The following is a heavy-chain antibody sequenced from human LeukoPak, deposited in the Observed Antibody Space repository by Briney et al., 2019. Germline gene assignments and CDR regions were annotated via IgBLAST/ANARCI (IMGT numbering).Heavy chain of an antibody. CDR2: INPNSGGT. D-gene: IGHD3-10*01. V-gene: IGHV1-2*02. Sequence: GASVKVSCKASGYTFTGYYMRWVRQAPGQGLEWMGRINPNSGGTNYAQKFQGRVTMTRDTSISTAYMELSRLRSDDTAVYYCATLYTGDYYYYMDVWGKGTTVTVSS. J-gene: IGHJ6*03. CDR1: GYTFTGYY. CDR3: ATLYTGDYYYYMDV.